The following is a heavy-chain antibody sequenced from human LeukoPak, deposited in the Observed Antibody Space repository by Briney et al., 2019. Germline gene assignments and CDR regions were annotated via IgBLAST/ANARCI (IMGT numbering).Heavy chain of an antibody. V-gene: IGHV1-46*01. CDR1: GYTFTIYY. Sequence: GASVKVSCKASGYTFTIYYMHWVRQAPGQGLEWMGIINPSGGSTSYAQKFQGRVTMTRDMSTSTVYMELSSLRSEDTAVYYCARAPVLLWFGENYMDVWGKGTTVTVSS. D-gene: IGHD3-10*01. J-gene: IGHJ6*03. CDR2: INPSGGST. CDR3: ARAPVLLWFGENYMDV.